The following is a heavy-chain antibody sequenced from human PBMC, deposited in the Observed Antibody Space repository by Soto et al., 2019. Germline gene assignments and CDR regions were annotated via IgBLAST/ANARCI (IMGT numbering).Heavy chain of an antibody. CDR1: GYTFTSYA. CDR2: INAGSGNT. Sequence: ASVKVSCKASGYTFTSYAMHWVRQAPGQRLEWIGWINAGSGNTKYAQKFQERVTITRDISTSTAYMELSSLRSEDTAVYYCAAERGLHYYYGMDVWGQGTTVTVSS. CDR3: AAERGLHYYYGMDV. J-gene: IGHJ6*02. V-gene: IGHV1-3*01. D-gene: IGHD4-4*01.